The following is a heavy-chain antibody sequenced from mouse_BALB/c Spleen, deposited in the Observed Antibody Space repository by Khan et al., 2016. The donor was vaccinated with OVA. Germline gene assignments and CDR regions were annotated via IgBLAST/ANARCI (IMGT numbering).Heavy chain of an antibody. V-gene: IGHV9-4*02. J-gene: IGHJ4*01. CDR2: INTHSGVP. CDR1: GYTFTTAG. CDR3: ARGGDAYYRNDGGAMDY. Sequence: QIQLVQSGPELKKPGETVRISCKASGYTFTTAGMQWVQKMPGKGLKWIGWINTHSGVPKYAEDFKGRFAFSLETSASTAYLQITNLKNEDTAIYFCARGGDAYYRNDGGAMDYWGQGTSVTVSS. D-gene: IGHD2-14*01.